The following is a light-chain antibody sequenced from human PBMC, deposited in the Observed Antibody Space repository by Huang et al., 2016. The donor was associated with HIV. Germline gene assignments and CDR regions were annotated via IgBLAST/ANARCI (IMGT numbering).Light chain of an antibody. V-gene: IGKV1-6*01. CDR1: QAIRND. CDR2: AAS. Sequence: AIQMTQSPSSLSASVGDRVTITCRASQAIRNDLGWYQHRPGKAPKLLIYAASELQSGVPLRFRGSGSGTDFTLTISSLQPEDFGTYYCLQDFNYPRTFGQGTTVKI. J-gene: IGKJ1*01. CDR3: LQDFNYPRT.